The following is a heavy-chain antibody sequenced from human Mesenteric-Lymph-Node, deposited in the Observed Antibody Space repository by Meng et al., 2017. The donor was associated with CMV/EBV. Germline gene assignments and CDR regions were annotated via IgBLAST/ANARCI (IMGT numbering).Heavy chain of an antibody. D-gene: IGHD3-22*01. Sequence: GGSLRLSCEASGFTFTNFAMAWVRQAPGKGLEWVSRINSDGSSTSYADSVKGRFTISRDNAKNTLYLQMNSLRAEDTAVYYCAREYYYDSSGYYRQYYYYYYGMDVWGQGTTVTVSS. J-gene: IGHJ6*02. V-gene: IGHV3-74*01. CDR1: GFTFTNFA. CDR2: INSDGSST. CDR3: AREYYYDSSGYYRQYYYYYYGMDV.